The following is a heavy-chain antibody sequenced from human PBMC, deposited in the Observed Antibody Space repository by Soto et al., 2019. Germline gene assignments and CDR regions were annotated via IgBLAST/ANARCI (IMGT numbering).Heavy chain of an antibody. CDR1: GVSISSSLYY. Sequence: SETLSLTCNVSGVSISSSLYYWGWIRQPPGKGLEWIGSIYYSGSAYYNPSLKSRVTISADTSKNQFSLRLSSVTAADTAVYFCAGLYGAYVAYWGQGTLVTVSS. D-gene: IGHD5-12*01. J-gene: IGHJ4*02. V-gene: IGHV4-39*01. CDR2: IYYSGSA. CDR3: AGLYGAYVAY.